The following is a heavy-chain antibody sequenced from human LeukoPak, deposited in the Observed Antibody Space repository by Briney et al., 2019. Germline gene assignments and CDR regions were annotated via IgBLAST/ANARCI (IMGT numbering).Heavy chain of an antibody. J-gene: IGHJ3*02. CDR3: AHRRYDTAAFDI. CDR2: IYWDDDK. CDR1: GFSLSTSRVG. Sequence: SGPTLVNPTQTLTLTCTFSGFSLSTSRVGVGWIRQTPAKALEWLGIIYWDDDKRYCPSLKSRLTITKDTSKNQVVLTMTNMDPVDTDTYYCAHRRYDTAAFDIWGQGTMVTVSS. V-gene: IGHV2-5*02. D-gene: IGHD3-3*01.